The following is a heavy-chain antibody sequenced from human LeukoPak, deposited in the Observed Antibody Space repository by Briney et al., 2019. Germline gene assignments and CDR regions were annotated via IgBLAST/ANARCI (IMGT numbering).Heavy chain of an antibody. CDR1: GFTFSYYT. CDR3: ARDHAYAFDI. Sequence: GGSLRLSCVASGFTFSYYTMNWARQAPGKGLEWLSYIRSSDGTVSYADSVKGRFTISTDTAKNSLFLQMNSLSAEDTAVYYCARDHAYAFDIWGQGTMVTVSS. V-gene: IGHV3-48*01. J-gene: IGHJ3*02. CDR2: IRSSDGTV.